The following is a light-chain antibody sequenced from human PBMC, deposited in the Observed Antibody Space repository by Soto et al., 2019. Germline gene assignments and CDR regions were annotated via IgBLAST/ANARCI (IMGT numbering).Light chain of an antibody. CDR3: SSFAGTVNLV. J-gene: IGLJ2*01. CDR2: EVS. V-gene: IGLV2-8*01. Sequence: QSSLTQPPSASGSPGQSVTISCTGTSSDVGGYNYVSWYQQRPGKAPKLMISEVSKRPSGVPDRFSGSKSGNTASLTVSGLQAEDEADSYCSSFAGTVNLVFGGGTNLTVL. CDR1: SSDVGGYNY.